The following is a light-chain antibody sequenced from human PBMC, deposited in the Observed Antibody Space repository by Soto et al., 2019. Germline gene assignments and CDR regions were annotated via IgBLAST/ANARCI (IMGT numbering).Light chain of an antibody. CDR3: AAWDDSLKGVV. Sequence: QSVLTQPPSASGTPGQRVTISCSGSRSNIGDYHVHWYQQLPGVAPKVLIHISHQPPSGVPDRFSGSKSGTSASLAISGLQSEDEDDYYCAAWDDSLKGVVFGEGTKVTVL. CDR2: ISH. J-gene: IGLJ2*01. CDR1: RSNIGDYH. V-gene: IGLV1-44*01.